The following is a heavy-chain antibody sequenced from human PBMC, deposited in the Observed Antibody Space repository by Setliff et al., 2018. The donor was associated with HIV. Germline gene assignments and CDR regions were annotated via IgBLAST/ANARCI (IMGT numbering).Heavy chain of an antibody. J-gene: IGHJ4*02. D-gene: IGHD4-17*01. V-gene: IGHV1-8*02. Sequence: ASVKVSCKASGYAFGSYDIHWVRQVSGQGLEWVAWMNPTSGNTGSAQRFQGRVAMTRNTSITTAYLEVKSLNHDDTAVYYCARDRDFDYFRDGSNDFDYWGQGTLVTVSS. CDR1: GYAFGSYD. CDR3: ARDRDFDYFRDGSNDFDY. CDR2: MNPTSGNT.